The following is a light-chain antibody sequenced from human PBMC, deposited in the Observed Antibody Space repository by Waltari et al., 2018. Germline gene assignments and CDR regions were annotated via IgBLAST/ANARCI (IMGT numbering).Light chain of an antibody. J-gene: IGKJ2*01. V-gene: IGKV1-39*01. CDR1: KSISSY. CDR2: AAS. Sequence: DIQMTQSPSSLSASVGDRVTITCRASKSISSYLNWYQQKPGKAPKLLIYAASSLQSGVPSRFSGSGSGTDFTLTISSLQPEDIATFSCQESYSTLYTFGQGTKVEIK. CDR3: QESYSTLYT.